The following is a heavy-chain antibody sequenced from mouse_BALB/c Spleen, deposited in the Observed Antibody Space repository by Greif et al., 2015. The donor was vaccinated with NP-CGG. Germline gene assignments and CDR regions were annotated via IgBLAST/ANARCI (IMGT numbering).Heavy chain of an antibody. D-gene: IGHD4-1*01. CDR2: INPSNGRT. J-gene: IGHJ3*01. Sequence: QVQLQQPGAELVKPGASVKLSCKASGYTFTSYWMHWVKQRPGQGLEWIGEINPSNGRTNYNEKFKSKATLTVDKSSSTADMQISSLTSEDSAVYYCARGWEGAYWGQGTLVTVSA. CDR1: GYTFTSYW. V-gene: IGHV1S81*02. CDR3: ARGWEGAY.